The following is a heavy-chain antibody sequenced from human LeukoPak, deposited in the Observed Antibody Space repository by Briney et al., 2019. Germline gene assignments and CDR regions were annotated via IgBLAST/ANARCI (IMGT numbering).Heavy chain of an antibody. CDR2: IRGSGGTT. Sequence: GGSLRLSCAASGFIFSDYYMTWIRQAPGKGLEWVSAIRGSGGTTYYADSVKGRFTISRDNSKDTLYLQMNSLRAEDTAVYYCAKGLFDWLSDSDYWGQGTLVTVSS. J-gene: IGHJ4*02. V-gene: IGHV3-23*01. CDR3: AKGLFDWLSDSDY. CDR1: GFIFSDYY. D-gene: IGHD3-9*01.